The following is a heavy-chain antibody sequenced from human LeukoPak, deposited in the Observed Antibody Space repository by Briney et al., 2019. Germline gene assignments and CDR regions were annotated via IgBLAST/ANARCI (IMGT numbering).Heavy chain of an antibody. D-gene: IGHD5-18*01. V-gene: IGHV3-53*01. CDR3: ARGGRDTAMVGPSHGGALFQH. J-gene: IGHJ1*01. CDR1: GFTVSSNY. Sequence: GGSLRLSCAASGFTVSSNYMSWVRQAPGKGPEWVSVIYSDGSTYYADSVKGRFTISRDTSKNTLYLQMNSLRTEDTAVYYCARGGRDTAMVGPSHGGALFQHWGQGTLVTVSS. CDR2: IYSDGST.